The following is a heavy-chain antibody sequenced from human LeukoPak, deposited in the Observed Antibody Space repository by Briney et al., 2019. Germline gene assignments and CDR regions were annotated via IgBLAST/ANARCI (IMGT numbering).Heavy chain of an antibody. Sequence: SVKVSCKASGGSFTFTSHAISWVRQAPGQGLEWMGGIIPIYGSANYAQKFQGRVTITSDESTRTVYMELSSLKPGDSAVHYCAGFFYDNSGDAFDIWGQGTMVTVSS. D-gene: IGHD3-22*01. CDR2: IIPIYGSA. CDR1: GGSFTFTSHA. J-gene: IGHJ3*02. CDR3: AGFFYDNSGDAFDI. V-gene: IGHV1-69*13.